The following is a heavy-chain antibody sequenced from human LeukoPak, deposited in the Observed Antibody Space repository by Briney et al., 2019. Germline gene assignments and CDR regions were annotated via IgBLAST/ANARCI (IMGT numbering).Heavy chain of an antibody. CDR2: INAGNGNT. D-gene: IGHD3-10*01. CDR3: ARSLHYYGSGSPPVAWFDP. CDR1: GYTFTSYA. Sequence: ASVKVSCKASGYTFTSYAMHWVRQAPGQRLEWMGWINAGNGNTKYSQKFQGRVTITRDTSASTAYMGLSSLRSEDTAVYYCARSLHYYGSGSPPVAWFDPWGQGTLVTVSS. J-gene: IGHJ5*02. V-gene: IGHV1-3*01.